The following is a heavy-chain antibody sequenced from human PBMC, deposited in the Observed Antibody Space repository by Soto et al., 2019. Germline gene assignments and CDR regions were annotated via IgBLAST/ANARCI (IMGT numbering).Heavy chain of an antibody. J-gene: IGHJ5*02. CDR1: GGTFSSYA. D-gene: IGHD5-18*01. CDR2: IIPIFGTA. V-gene: IGHV1-69*12. Sequence: QVQLVQSGAEVKKPGSSVKVSCKASGGTFSSYAISWVRQAPGQGLEWMGGIIPIFGTANYAQKFQGRVMITADESTSPAYMELSSLRSEDTAVYYWARDRYGFRNWFDPWGQGPLVTVSS. CDR3: ARDRYGFRNWFDP.